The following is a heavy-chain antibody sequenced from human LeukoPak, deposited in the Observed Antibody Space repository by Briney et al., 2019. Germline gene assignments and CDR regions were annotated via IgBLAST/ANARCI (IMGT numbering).Heavy chain of an antibody. CDR1: GGSTSSSNYY. CDR3: ARGGMTGGYSEDAFDI. CDR2: IYTSGNT. J-gene: IGHJ3*02. Sequence: PSETLSPTCTVSGGSTSSSNYYWNWIRQPAGKGLEWIGRIYTSGNTNYSPSLKSRVTISLDTSKNQLSLKLSSVTAADTAVYYCARGGMTGGYSEDAFDIWGQGTMVTVSS. V-gene: IGHV4-61*02. D-gene: IGHD5-12*01.